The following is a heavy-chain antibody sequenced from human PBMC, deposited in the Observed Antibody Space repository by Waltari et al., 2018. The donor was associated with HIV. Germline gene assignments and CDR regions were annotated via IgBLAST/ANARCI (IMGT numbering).Heavy chain of an antibody. CDR2: IHYRGRT. D-gene: IGHD2-15*01. CDR1: GGSISRGGYY. Sequence: QVQLQESGPGLVKPSPTLSLTCTVSGGSISRGGYYWTWLRPPPGKGLVWIGYIHYRGRTYYNPYLKSRVTISGETSKNQFSLKLSSVTAADTAVYYCARGFSNLVVAAYYFDYWGQGTLVTVSS. CDR3: ARGFSNLVVAAYYFDY. J-gene: IGHJ4*02. V-gene: IGHV4-31*03.